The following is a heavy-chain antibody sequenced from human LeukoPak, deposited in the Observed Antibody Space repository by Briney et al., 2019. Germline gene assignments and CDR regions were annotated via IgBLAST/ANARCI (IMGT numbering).Heavy chain of an antibody. J-gene: IGHJ4*02. V-gene: IGHV3-23*01. CDR1: GFTFSSYA. D-gene: IGHD3-16*02. CDR2: ISGSGGST. Sequence: GGSLRLSCAASGFTFSSYAMSWVRQAPGKGLEWVSAISGSGGSTYYADSVKGRFTISRDNSKNTPYPQMNSLRAEDTAVYYCAGSYVWGSYRLFFDYWGQGTLVTVSS. CDR3: AGSYVWGSYRLFFDY.